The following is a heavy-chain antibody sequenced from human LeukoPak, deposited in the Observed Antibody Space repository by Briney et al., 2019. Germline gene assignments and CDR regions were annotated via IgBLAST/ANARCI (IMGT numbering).Heavy chain of an antibody. CDR2: IKSKTDGGTT. J-gene: IGHJ4*02. CDR3: TMQLRQLWLRY. Sequence: PGGSLRLSCAASGFTFSNAWMSWVRQAPWKGLEWVGRIKSKTDGGTTDYAAPVKGRFTISRDDSKNTLYLQMNSLKTEDTAVYYCTMQLRQLWLRYWGQGTLVTVSS. CDR1: GFTFSNAW. V-gene: IGHV3-15*01. D-gene: IGHD5-18*01.